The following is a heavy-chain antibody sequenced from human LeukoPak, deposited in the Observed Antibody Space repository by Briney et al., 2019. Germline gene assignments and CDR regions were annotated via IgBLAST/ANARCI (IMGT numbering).Heavy chain of an antibody. V-gene: IGHV3-48*01. J-gene: IGHJ4*02. D-gene: IGHD2-2*01. CDR3: ARGGVVVPAALSY. CDR1: GFTFNRYS. Sequence: GGSLRLSCAASGFTFNRYSMSWVRQAPGKGLEWVSYISSSSSNIDYADSVKGRFTISRDNSKNTLYLQMNSLRAEDTAVYYCARGGVVVPAALSYWGQGTLVTVSS. CDR2: ISSSSSNI.